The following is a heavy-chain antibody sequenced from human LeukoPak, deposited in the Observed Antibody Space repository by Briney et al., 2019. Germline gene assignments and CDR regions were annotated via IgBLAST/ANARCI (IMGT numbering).Heavy chain of an antibody. V-gene: IGHV4-39*01. Sequence: PSETLSLTCTVSGGSISSSSYYWGWIRQPPGKGLEWIGSIYYSGSTYYNPSLKSRVTISVDTSKNQFSLKLSSVTAADTAVYYCARAKGIVATIRSMGAFDIWGQGTMVTVSS. CDR2: IYYSGST. CDR1: GGSISSSSYY. D-gene: IGHD5-12*01. CDR3: ARAKGIVATIRSMGAFDI. J-gene: IGHJ3*02.